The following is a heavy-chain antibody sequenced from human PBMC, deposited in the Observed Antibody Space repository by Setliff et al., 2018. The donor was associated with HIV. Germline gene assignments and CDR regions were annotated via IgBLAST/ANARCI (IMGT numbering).Heavy chain of an antibody. Sequence: ASGKVSCKASGYTFTSYYLHWVRQAPGQGLEWMGWINCNSGGTYYAQNFQGRVTMTRDTSINTAYMELSRLRSDDTAVYYCARDDHGDPFDYWGQGTLVTVSS. CDR2: INCNSGGT. D-gene: IGHD4-17*01. CDR3: ARDDHGDPFDY. J-gene: IGHJ4*02. V-gene: IGHV1-2*02. CDR1: GYTFTSYY.